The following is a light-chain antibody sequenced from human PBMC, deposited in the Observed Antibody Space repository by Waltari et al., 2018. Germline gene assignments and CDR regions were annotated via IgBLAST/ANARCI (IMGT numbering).Light chain of an antibody. J-gene: IGLJ1*01. CDR3: CTFAGNGKYV. Sequence: QSAVPHPPSASAAPAQPFTTSCTVPNGGVGTSHIFFWYQHHPGKAPKLIIFDVSRRPSGISDRFSGSKSGNTASLTISGLQAEDEAEFYCCTFAGNGKYVFGSGTMVTVL. V-gene: IGLV2-23*02. CDR2: DVS. CDR1: NGGVGTSHI.